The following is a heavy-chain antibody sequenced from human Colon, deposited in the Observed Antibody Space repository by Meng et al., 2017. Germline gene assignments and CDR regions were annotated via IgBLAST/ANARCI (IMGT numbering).Heavy chain of an antibody. Sequence: QWPRQEAGPGLVKPSGTLSLPCAVSGGSISSNWWSWVRQPPGKGLEWIGEFFHTGRTNYDPSLKSRVTISVDKSNNQFSLKLTSVTAADTAVYYCARHISILGQRGFDYWGQGTLVTVSS. V-gene: IGHV4-4*02. J-gene: IGHJ4*02. CDR2: FFHTGRT. CDR1: GGSISSNW. D-gene: IGHD3/OR15-3a*01. CDR3: ARHISILGQRGFDY.